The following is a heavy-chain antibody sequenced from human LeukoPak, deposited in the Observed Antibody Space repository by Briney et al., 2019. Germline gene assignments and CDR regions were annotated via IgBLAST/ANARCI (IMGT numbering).Heavy chain of an antibody. V-gene: IGHV3-33*06. J-gene: IGHJ4*02. D-gene: IGHD1-1*01. CDR1: GFTFSSYG. CDR2: IWYDGSNK. Sequence: GGSLRLSCAASGFTFSSYGMHWVRQAPGKGLEWVAVIWYDGSNKYYADSVKGRFTISRDNSKNTLYLQMNSLRAEDTAVYYCAKEEPGPHFDYWGQGTLVTVSS. CDR3: AKEEPGPHFDY.